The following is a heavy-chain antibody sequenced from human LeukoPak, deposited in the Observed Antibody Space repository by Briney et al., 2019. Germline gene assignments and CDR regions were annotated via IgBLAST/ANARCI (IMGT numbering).Heavy chain of an antibody. CDR3: ARDALGYSYGRDYYYYGMDV. V-gene: IGHV4-61*02. Sequence: SETLSLTCTVSGGSISSGSYYWSWIRQPAGKGLEWIGRIYTSGSINYNPSLTSRVTISVDTSKNQSSLKLSSVTAADTAVYYCARDALGYSYGRDYYYYGMDVWGQGTTVTVSS. CDR2: IYTSGSI. CDR1: GGSISSGSYY. J-gene: IGHJ6*02. D-gene: IGHD5-18*01.